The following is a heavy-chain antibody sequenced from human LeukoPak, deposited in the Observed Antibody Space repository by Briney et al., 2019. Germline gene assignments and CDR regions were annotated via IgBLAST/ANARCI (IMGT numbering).Heavy chain of an antibody. Sequence: PSVTLSLTCTVSGGSISSSSDYWGWIRQPPGKGLEWIGSIYYSGSTYYNPSLKSRVTISVDTSKNQFSLKLSSVTAADTAVYTCAKRSASSGDYEYYLDYGGQGTLVTVSS. CDR2: IYYSGST. J-gene: IGHJ4*02. D-gene: IGHD3-22*01. V-gene: IGHV4-39*01. CDR1: GGSISSSSDY. CDR3: AKRSASSGDYEYYLDY.